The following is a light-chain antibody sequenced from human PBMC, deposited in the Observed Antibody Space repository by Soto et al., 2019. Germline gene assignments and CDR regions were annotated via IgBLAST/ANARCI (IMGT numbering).Light chain of an antibody. J-gene: IGKJ5*01. CDR3: QQRKSYPIT. V-gene: IGKV1-9*01. Sequence: DIQLTQSPSFLSASVGDRVTITCRASQDINTYLAWYQQKQGKAPKLLIFAASTLQNGVPSRFSGSGSGTEFTVTITSLQHEDFATYYCQQRKSYPITFGQGTRLEIK. CDR1: QDINTY. CDR2: AAS.